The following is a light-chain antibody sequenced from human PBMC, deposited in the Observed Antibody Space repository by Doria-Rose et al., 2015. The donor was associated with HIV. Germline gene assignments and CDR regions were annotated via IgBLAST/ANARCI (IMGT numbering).Light chain of an antibody. CDR3: LQYDASWT. Sequence: TQSPGTLSLSPGERATLSCRASQSFSSTYLAWYQQKPGQAPSLLIYDGSTRATGIPDRFSASGSGTDFTLTINRLEPEDFALYYCLQYDASWTFGKGTKVEI. CDR2: DGS. J-gene: IGKJ1*01. V-gene: IGKV3-20*01. CDR1: QSFSSTY.